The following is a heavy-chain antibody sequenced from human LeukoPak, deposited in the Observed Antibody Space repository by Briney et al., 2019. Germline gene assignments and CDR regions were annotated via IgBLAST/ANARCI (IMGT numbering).Heavy chain of an antibody. CDR2: INQDGSAR. J-gene: IGHJ4*02. Sequence: GGSLRLSCAASGFTFSSYAMSWVRQAPGKGLEWVANINQDGSARYHGDSVKGRFTISRDNVKNSLFLEMTSLRPEDTAVYYCADPPSDFWGQGTLVAVSS. CDR1: GFTFSSYA. V-gene: IGHV3-7*01. CDR3: ADPPSDF.